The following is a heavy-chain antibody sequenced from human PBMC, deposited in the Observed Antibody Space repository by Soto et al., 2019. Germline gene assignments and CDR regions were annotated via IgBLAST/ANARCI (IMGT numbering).Heavy chain of an antibody. D-gene: IGHD4-17*01. J-gene: IGHJ4*02. Sequence: VQLVESGGGVVQPGRSLRLSCAASGFTFSSYGMHWVRQAPGKGLEWVAVISYDGSNKYYADSVKGRFTISRDNSKNTLYLQMNSLRAEDTAVYYCAKDSGDYDGYFDYWGQGTLVTVSS. V-gene: IGHV3-30*18. CDR1: GFTFSSYG. CDR2: ISYDGSNK. CDR3: AKDSGDYDGYFDY.